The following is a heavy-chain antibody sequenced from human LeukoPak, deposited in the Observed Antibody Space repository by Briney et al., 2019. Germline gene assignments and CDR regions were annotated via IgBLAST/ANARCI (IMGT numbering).Heavy chain of an antibody. CDR2: THYSGSS. V-gene: IGHV4-39*01. D-gene: IGHD5-18*01. J-gene: IGHJ5*02. CDR3: ERRDSLARWFDP. CDR1: GGSISTSFY. Sequence: SETLSLTCTVSGGSISTSFYCNWIRQPPGKGREWIGSTHYSGSSLYNPSLNSRVSMSVDTSRKQCSLRMLSVTAADTAVYYCERRDSLARWFDPWGEGTLVTVSS.